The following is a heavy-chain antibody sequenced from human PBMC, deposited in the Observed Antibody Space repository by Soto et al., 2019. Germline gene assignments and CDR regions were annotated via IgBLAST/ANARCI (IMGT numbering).Heavy chain of an antibody. V-gene: IGHV5-51*01. D-gene: IGHD3-3*01. Sequence: GESLKISCEGSGYSFSNYWIGWVRQMPGKGLEWMGIIYPGDSDTRYSPSFQGQVTISADKSISTAYLQWSSLKASDTAMYYCARHWFSDFWSGSPYGMDVWGQGTTVTVSS. CDR3: ARHWFSDFWSGSPYGMDV. J-gene: IGHJ6*02. CDR1: GYSFSNYW. CDR2: IYPGDSDT.